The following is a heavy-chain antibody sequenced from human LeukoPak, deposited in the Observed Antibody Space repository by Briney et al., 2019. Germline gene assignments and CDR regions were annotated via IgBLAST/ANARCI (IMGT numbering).Heavy chain of an antibody. CDR3: ARDRGYYDSSGSPRYNWFDP. CDR2: IYYSGST. V-gene: IGHV4-61*08. Sequence: SQTLSLTCTVSGGSISSGGYYWSWIRQHPGKGLEWIGYIYYSGSTNYNPSLKSRVTISVDTSKNQFSLKLSSATAADTAVYYCARDRGYYDSSGSPRYNWFDPWGQGTLVTVSS. CDR1: GGSISSGGYY. D-gene: IGHD3-22*01. J-gene: IGHJ5*02.